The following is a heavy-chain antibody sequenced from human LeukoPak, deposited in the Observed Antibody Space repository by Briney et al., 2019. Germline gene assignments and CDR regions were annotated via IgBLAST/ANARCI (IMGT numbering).Heavy chain of an antibody. V-gene: IGHV4-34*01. CDR3: ARIQQLVRGQPPAKDC. CDR1: GESFNTFY. J-gene: IGHJ4*02. D-gene: IGHD6-13*01. CDR2: VDHRGNT. Sequence: SETLSLTCAIYGESFNTFYWGWLRQPPGKGLEWIGEVDHRGNTNYNPSLKSRVTMSVDTSKNQFSLNLRSVTAADTAVYYCARIQQLVRGQPPAKDCWGQGTLVTVSS.